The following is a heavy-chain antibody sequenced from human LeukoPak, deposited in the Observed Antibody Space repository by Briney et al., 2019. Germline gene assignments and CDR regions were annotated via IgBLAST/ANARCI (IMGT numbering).Heavy chain of an antibody. Sequence: GGSLRLSCAASGFTFSSYSMNWVRQAPGKGLEWVSYISSSGGTIYYADSVKGRFTISRDNAENSLYLQMSSLRAEDTAVYYCARGGLRGDYWGQGTLVTVSS. CDR2: ISSSGGTI. V-gene: IGHV3-48*01. J-gene: IGHJ4*02. CDR1: GFTFSSYS. D-gene: IGHD4-17*01. CDR3: ARGGLRGDY.